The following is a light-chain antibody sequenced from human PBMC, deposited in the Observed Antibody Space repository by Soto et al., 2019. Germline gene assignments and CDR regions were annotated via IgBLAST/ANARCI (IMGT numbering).Light chain of an antibody. Sequence: EVVLTQSPGTLSLSPGERATLSCRASQSVSSSYLAWYQQKPGQAPRLLIYGASSRATGIPDRFSGSGSGTDFTLTISRLEPEDFAGYYCHQYSTSPSTFGQGTKVEIK. CDR1: QSVSSSY. CDR2: GAS. V-gene: IGKV3-20*01. J-gene: IGKJ2*01. CDR3: HQYSTSPST.